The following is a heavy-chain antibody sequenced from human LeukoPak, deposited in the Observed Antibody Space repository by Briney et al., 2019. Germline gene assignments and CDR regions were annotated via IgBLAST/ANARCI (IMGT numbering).Heavy chain of an antibody. CDR2: IIPILGTV. D-gene: IGHD3/OR15-3a*01. CDR1: GGTFSSSA. V-gene: IGHV1-69*04. CDR3: ADLDWFFC. Sequence: GASVKVSCKASGGTFSSSAISWVRQAPGQGLEWMGRIIPILGTVNYAEKYQGRVTITADRSTSTAYMELSSLRSDDTAVYYCADLDWFFCWGQGTLVSVSS. J-gene: IGHJ4*02.